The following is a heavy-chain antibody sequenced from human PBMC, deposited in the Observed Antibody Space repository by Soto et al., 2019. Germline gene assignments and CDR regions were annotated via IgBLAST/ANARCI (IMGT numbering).Heavy chain of an antibody. V-gene: IGHV3-48*02. CDR1: GFTFSSYS. CDR2: ISSSSSTI. D-gene: IGHD3-3*01. J-gene: IGHJ6*02. CDR3: ARDLNSDYDFWSGYSDYYYYYGMDV. Sequence: PGGSLRLSCAASGFTFSSYSMNWVRQAPGKGLEWVSYISSSSSTIYYADSVKGRFTISRDNAKNSLYLQMNSLRDEDTAVYYCARDLNSDYDFWSGYSDYYYYYGMDVWGQGTTVTVSS.